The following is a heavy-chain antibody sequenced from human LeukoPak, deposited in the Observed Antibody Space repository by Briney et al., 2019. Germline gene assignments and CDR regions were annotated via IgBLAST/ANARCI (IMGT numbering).Heavy chain of an antibody. CDR1: GFTFSSYW. CDR3: AKTRSGDLDY. Sequence: GGSLRLSCAASGFTFSSYWMTWVRQAPGKGLEWVANIKQDGSEKYYVDSVKGRFTISRDNAKNSLYLQMNSLRAEDTAVYCCAKTRSGDLDYWGQGTLVTVSS. J-gene: IGHJ4*02. D-gene: IGHD4-17*01. V-gene: IGHV3-7*01. CDR2: IKQDGSEK.